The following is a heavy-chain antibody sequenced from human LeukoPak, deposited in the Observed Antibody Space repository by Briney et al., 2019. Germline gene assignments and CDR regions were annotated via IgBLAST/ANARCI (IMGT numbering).Heavy chain of an antibody. J-gene: IGHJ4*02. CDR1: GGSIRSWNDY. Sequence: SETLSLTCTVSGGSIRSWNDYWGWIRQPPGKGLEYIGSIYYTGTTYYKSSLKSRVTISVDTSKYQFSLKLNSVTAADTAVYYCARLSLQEDIVVVPSALDHWGQGTLVTVSS. CDR3: ARLSLQEDIVVVPSALDH. CDR2: IYYTGTT. D-gene: IGHD2-2*01. V-gene: IGHV4-39*07.